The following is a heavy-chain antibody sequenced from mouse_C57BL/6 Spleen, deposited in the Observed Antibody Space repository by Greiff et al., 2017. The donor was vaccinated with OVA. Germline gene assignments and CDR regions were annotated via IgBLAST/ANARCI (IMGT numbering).Heavy chain of an antibody. CDR1: GFTFSSYA. V-gene: IGHV5-4*01. Sequence: EVQLVESGGGLVKPGGSLKLSCAASGFTFSSYAMSWVRQTPEKRLEWVATISDGGSYTYYPDNVKGRFTISRDNAKNNPYLQMSHLKSEDTAMYYCAREDYGSSWFAYWGQGTLVTVSA. CDR3: AREDYGSSWFAY. J-gene: IGHJ3*01. CDR2: ISDGGSYT. D-gene: IGHD1-1*01.